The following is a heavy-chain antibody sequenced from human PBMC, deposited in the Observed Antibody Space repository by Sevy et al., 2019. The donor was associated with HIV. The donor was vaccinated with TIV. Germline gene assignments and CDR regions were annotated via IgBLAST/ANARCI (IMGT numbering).Heavy chain of an antibody. V-gene: IGHV3-23*01. D-gene: IGHD3-10*02. J-gene: IGHJ4*02. CDR3: VKDYMFAADWAPDS. Sequence: GGSLRLSCAASGFTFNNYAMSWVRQPPGKGLEWVSGLIENGVETYYSDSVRGRFTVSRDNSKNTLYLQMNSLRAEDTAIYYCVKDYMFAADWAPDSWGQGTLVTVSS. CDR1: GFTFNNYA. CDR2: LIENGVET.